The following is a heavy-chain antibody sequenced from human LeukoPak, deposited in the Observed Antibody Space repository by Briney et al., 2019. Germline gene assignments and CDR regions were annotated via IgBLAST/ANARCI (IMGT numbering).Heavy chain of an antibody. J-gene: IGHJ4*02. Sequence: GGSLRLSCAASGFTFSSYAMSWVRQAPGKGLEWVSAISGSGGSTYYADSVKGRFTISRDNSKSTLYLQMNSLRAEDTAVYYCASRSSGYYFFDYWGQGTLVTVSS. CDR3: ASRSSGYYFFDY. CDR1: GFTFSSYA. V-gene: IGHV3-23*01. CDR2: ISGSGGST. D-gene: IGHD3-22*01.